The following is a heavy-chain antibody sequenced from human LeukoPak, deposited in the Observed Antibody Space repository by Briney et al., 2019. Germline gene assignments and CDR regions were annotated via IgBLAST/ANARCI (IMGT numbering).Heavy chain of an antibody. CDR2: ISAYNGNT. V-gene: IGHV1-18*04. D-gene: IGHD4-17*01. CDR1: GYTFTGYY. CDR3: ARAAIDYGDYPDY. J-gene: IGHJ4*02. Sequence: ASVKVSCKASGYTFTGYYMHWVRQAPGQGLEWMGWISAYNGNTNYAQKLQGRVTMTTDTSTSAAYMELRSLRSDDTAVYYCARAAIDYGDYPDYWGQGTLVTVSS.